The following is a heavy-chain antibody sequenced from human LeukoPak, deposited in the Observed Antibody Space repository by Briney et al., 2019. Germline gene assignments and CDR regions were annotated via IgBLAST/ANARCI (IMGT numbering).Heavy chain of an antibody. Sequence: GGSLRLSCAASEFTFSTYWMTWVRQAPGKGLEWVANIKGDGSEKRYVGSVKGRFTIPRDNAKNSLYLQMNSLRADDTAVYYCAREFNIAVAGIYTGFDIWGQGTMVTVSS. CDR2: IKGDGSEK. J-gene: IGHJ3*02. V-gene: IGHV3-7*03. D-gene: IGHD6-19*01. CDR3: AREFNIAVAGIYTGFDI. CDR1: EFTFSTYW.